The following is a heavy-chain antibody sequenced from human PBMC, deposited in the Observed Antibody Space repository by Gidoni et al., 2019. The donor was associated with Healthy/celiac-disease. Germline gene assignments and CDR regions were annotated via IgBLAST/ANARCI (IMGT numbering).Heavy chain of an antibody. D-gene: IGHD3-22*01. V-gene: IGHV3-30-3*01. CDR3: ARDRDSSGYYYFSYYGMDV. Sequence: QVQLVESGGGVVQPGRSLRLSCAPSGFPFSSYALHWVRQAPGKGLEWVAVISYDGSDKYYADSVKGRFTISRDNSKNTLYLQMNSLRAEDTAVYYCARDRDSSGYYYFSYYGMDVWGQGTTVTVSS. CDR1: GFPFSSYA. CDR2: ISYDGSDK. J-gene: IGHJ6*02.